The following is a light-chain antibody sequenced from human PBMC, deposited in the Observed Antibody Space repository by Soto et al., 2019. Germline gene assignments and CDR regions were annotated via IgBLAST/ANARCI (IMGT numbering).Light chain of an antibody. J-gene: IGLJ2*01. CDR1: SSDVATYNF. CDR2: DVS. V-gene: IGLV2-14*03. Sequence: QSALTQPASVSRSPGQSITISCTGTSSDVATYNFVSWYQQHPGKAPKLLICDVSNRPSGVSNRFSGSKSGNTASLTISGLQAEDEADYYCSSYTISSVVFGGGTKLTVL. CDR3: SSYTISSVV.